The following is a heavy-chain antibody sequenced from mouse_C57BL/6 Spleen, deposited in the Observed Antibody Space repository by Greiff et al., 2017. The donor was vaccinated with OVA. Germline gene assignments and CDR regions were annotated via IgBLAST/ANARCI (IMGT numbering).Heavy chain of an antibody. D-gene: IGHD2-1*01. J-gene: IGHJ4*01. Sequence: VQLQQPGAELVKPGASVKMSCKASGYTFTSYWITWVKQRPGQGLEWIGDIYPGSGSTNYNEKFKSKATLTVDTSSSTAYMQLSSLTSEDSAVYYCARRNARGNYDYAMDYWGQGTSVTVSS. CDR2: IYPGSGST. CDR1: GYTFTSYW. CDR3: ARRNARGNYDYAMDY. V-gene: IGHV1-55*01.